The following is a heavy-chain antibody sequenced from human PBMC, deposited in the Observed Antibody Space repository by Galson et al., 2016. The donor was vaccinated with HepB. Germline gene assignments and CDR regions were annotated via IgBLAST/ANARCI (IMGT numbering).Heavy chain of an antibody. Sequence: TLSLTCTVSGGSISSGGYYWTWIRQHPGNGLEWIGYIYYSGTTYYNPSLKSRVTISVDTSKNQFSLKLSSVTAADTAVYYCASRGLVRGVIKIWGQGTLVTVSS. CDR1: GGSISSGGYY. D-gene: IGHD3-10*01. J-gene: IGHJ4*02. CDR3: ASRGLVRGVIKI. CDR2: IYYSGTT. V-gene: IGHV4-31*03.